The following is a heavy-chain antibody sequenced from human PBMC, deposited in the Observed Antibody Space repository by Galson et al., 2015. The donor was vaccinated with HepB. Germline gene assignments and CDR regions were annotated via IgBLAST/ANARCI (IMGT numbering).Heavy chain of an antibody. D-gene: IGHD3-10*01. Sequence: SLRLSCAASGFTFSTYGMHWVRQAPGKGLEWVAVIWYDGSNKYYADSMKGRFTISRDNSKNTLYLQMNSLRAEDTAVYYCARDWGSEYMDVWGKGTTVTVSS. CDR2: IWYDGSNK. J-gene: IGHJ6*03. CDR3: ARDWGSEYMDV. V-gene: IGHV3-33*01. CDR1: GFTFSTYG.